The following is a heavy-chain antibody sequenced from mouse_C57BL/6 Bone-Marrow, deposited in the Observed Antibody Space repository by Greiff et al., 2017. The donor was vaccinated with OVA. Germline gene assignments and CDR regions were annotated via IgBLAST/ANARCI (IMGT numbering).Heavy chain of an antibody. CDR1: GYAFSSSW. Sequence: VQLQQSGPELVKPGASVKISCKASGYAFSSSWMNWVKQRPGKGLEWIGRIYPGDGDTNYNGKFKGKATLTADKSSSTAYMQLSSLTSEDSAVYFCARSDDGGYFDYWGQGTTLTVSS. V-gene: IGHV1-82*01. CDR3: ARSDDGGYFDY. J-gene: IGHJ2*01. CDR2: IYPGDGDT.